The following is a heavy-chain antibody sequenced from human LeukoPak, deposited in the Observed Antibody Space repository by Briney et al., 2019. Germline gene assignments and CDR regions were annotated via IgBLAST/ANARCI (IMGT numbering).Heavy chain of an antibody. CDR1: GFTFSSYG. CDR3: ARDDKTGATNWYFDL. CDR2: IRYDGSNK. V-gene: IGHV3-30*02. D-gene: IGHD1-26*01. Sequence: GGSLRLSCAASGFTFSSYGMHWVRQAPGKGLEWVAFIRYDGSNKYYADSVKGRFTISRDNSKNSLYLQMNSLRAEDTAVYYCARDDKTGATNWYFDLWGRGTLVTVSS. J-gene: IGHJ2*01.